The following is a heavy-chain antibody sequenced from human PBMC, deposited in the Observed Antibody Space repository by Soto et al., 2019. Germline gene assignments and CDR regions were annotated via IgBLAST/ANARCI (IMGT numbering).Heavy chain of an antibody. CDR2: IIPIFGTA. CDR3: ARDRSTYDSSVGNGCAFDC. D-gene: IGHD3-22*01. CDR1: GGTFSSYA. J-gene: IGHJ4*02. Sequence: VSCKASGGTFSSYAISWVRQAAGQGVEWWGAIIPIFGTANYTKKFQARVTITAYKSTSTAYMELSSLRSEDTTVYYCARDRSTYDSSVGNGCAFDCWGQGTLVTVSS. V-gene: IGHV1-69*06.